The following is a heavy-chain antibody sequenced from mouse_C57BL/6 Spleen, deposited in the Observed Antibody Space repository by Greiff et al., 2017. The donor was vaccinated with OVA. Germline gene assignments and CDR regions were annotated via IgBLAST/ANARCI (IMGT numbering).Heavy chain of an antibody. Sequence: VQLKESGPGLVKPSQSLSLTCSVTGYSITSGYYWNWIRQFPGNKLEWMGYISYDGSNNYNPSLKNRISITRDTSKNQFFLKLNSVTTEDTATYYCARSYDGYLWYFDVWGTGTTVTVSS. CDR2: ISYDGSN. D-gene: IGHD2-3*01. CDR1: GYSITSGYY. CDR3: ARSYDGYLWYFDV. V-gene: IGHV3-6*01. J-gene: IGHJ1*03.